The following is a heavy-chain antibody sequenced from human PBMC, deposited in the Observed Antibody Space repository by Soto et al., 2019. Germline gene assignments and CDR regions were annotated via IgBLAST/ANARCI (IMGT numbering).Heavy chain of an antibody. CDR2: IVVGSGNT. V-gene: IGHV1-58*02. Sequence: GASVKVSCKASGFTFSHSAMQWVRQARGQSLEWIGWIVVGSGNTNYAQKFQERVTISWDMPTNTAYMELSSLRSEDTAVYYCARDGGGMDVWGQGTTVTVSS. J-gene: IGHJ6*02. CDR1: GFTFSHSA. CDR3: ARDGGGMDV. D-gene: IGHD3-16*01.